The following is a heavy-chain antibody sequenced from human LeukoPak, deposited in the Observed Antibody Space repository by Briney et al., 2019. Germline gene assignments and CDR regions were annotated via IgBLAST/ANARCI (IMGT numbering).Heavy chain of an antibody. V-gene: IGHV3-21*01. CDR3: ARDLNYYGSGVFGY. D-gene: IGHD3-10*01. CDR1: GFTFSSYS. Sequence: GGSLRLSCAASGFTFSSYSMNWVRQAPGKGLEWVSSISSSSSYIYYADSVKGRFTISRDNSKNTLYLQMNSLRAEDTAVYYCARDLNYYGSGVFGYWGQGTLVTVSS. CDR2: ISSSSSYI. J-gene: IGHJ4*02.